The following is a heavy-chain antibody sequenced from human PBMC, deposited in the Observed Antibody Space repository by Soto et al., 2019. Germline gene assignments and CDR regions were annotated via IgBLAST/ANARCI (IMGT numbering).Heavy chain of an antibody. J-gene: IGHJ6*02. V-gene: IGHV3-33*01. CDR2: IWYDGSNK. CDR3: ARDVLRFLETYYYYGMDV. D-gene: IGHD3-3*01. Sequence: SGGSLRLSCAASGFTFSSYGMHWVRQAPGKGLEWVAVIWYDGSNKYYADSVKGRFTISRDNSKNTLYLQMNSLRAEDTAVYYCARDVLRFLETYYYYGMDVWGQGTTVTVSS. CDR1: GFTFSSYG.